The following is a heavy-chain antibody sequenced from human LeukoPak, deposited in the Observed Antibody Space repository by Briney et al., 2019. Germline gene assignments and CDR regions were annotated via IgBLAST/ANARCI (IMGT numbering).Heavy chain of an antibody. D-gene: IGHD3-9*01. Sequence: GGSLRLSCAASGFTFSSYWMSWVRQAPGKGLEWVANIKQDGSEKYYVDSVKGRFTISRDNAKNSLYLQMNSLRAEDTAVYYCARDGGYFDWLLYPYWGQGTLVTVPS. CDR2: IKQDGSEK. V-gene: IGHV3-7*01. CDR3: ARDGGYFDWLLYPY. CDR1: GFTFSSYW. J-gene: IGHJ4*02.